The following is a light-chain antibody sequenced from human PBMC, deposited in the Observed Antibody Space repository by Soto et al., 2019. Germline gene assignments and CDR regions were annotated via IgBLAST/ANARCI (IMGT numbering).Light chain of an antibody. J-gene: IGKJ3*01. CDR3: QHYSNWPPT. CDR2: YAS. CDR1: QSVHSN. V-gene: IGKV3-15*01. Sequence: EVVLTQSPATLSVSPGERATLSCRASQSVHSNLAWYQQKPGQAPSLLISYASTRATSIPARFSGSGSGTEFTLTISSLQSEDLGVYYCQHYSNWPPTFGPGTIVEIK.